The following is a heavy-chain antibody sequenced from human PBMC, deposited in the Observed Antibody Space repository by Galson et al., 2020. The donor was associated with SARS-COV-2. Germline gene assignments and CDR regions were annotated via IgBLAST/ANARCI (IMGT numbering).Heavy chain of an antibody. D-gene: IGHD3-16*01. CDR1: GGSISSRNYY. CDR3: ATGGRFGMALDY. CDR2: TYYSGST. J-gene: IGHJ4*02. Sequence: SETLSLTCSVSGGSISSRNYYWTWIRQQPGKGLEWIGYTYYSGSTYYNPSIKSRVTISLDTSENQFSLKLTSVTAADTAVYYCATGGRFGMALDYWGQGTLVTVSS. V-gene: IGHV4-31*03.